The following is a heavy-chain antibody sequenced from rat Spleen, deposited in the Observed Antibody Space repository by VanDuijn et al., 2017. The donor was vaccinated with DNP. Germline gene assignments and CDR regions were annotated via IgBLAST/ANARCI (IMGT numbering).Heavy chain of an antibody. J-gene: IGHJ2*01. Sequence: EVQLVESGGGLVQPGRSLKLSCPASSLTLSDFNMAWVRQVPKRGLEWVATIIYDGSRTFYRDSVKGRFTISRDNAKNTLYLQMDSLRSEDTAPYYCATHGYPAYYFDNWGQGVMVTVSS. CDR3: ATHGYPAYYFDN. CDR1: SLTLSDFN. D-gene: IGHD1-12*03. CDR2: IIYDGSRT. V-gene: IGHV5S10*01.